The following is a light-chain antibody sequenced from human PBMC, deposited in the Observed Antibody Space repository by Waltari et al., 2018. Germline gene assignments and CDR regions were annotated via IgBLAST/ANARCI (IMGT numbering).Light chain of an antibody. J-gene: IGKJ5*01. V-gene: IGKV3-15*01. CDR3: LQYNNWPPFT. CDR2: GAS. CDR1: QSISND. Sequence: EVVMTQSPATLSVSPGDTATLSCRASQSISNDLAWYQQRPGQSPRLLFYGASTRATDDIPVRFSASGSGTVFTLTISSLQSEDFAIYFCLQYNNWPPFTFGQGTRLEIK.